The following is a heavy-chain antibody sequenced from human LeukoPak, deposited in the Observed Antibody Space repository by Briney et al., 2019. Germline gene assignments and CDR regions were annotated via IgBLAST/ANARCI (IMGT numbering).Heavy chain of an antibody. Sequence: PGGSLRLSCAASGFTFSSYAMTWVRQAPGKGLEWVSTITGSGGYTYYADSVKGRFTISRDNAKNSLYLQMNSLRAEDTAVYYCASPIGSSSWYGYFQHWGQGTLVTVSS. D-gene: IGHD6-13*01. CDR1: GFTFSSYA. CDR3: ASPIGSSSWYGYFQH. V-gene: IGHV3-21*01. J-gene: IGHJ1*01. CDR2: ITGSGGYT.